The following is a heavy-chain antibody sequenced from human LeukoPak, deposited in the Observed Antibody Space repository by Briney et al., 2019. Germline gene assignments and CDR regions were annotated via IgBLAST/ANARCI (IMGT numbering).Heavy chain of an antibody. CDR1: GLTFRSHA. Sequence: SGGSLRVSCAACGLTFRSHAMIGARDAPGKVVEGGAVISGSGNNTYYADSVKGRFPSSRDNAKNTAYRQMNSLRAAATAVYYCAKGKDVWGSYRTEFDFWGQGTLVTVSS. CDR3: AKGKDVWGSYRTEFDF. D-gene: IGHD3-16*02. CDR2: ISGSGNNT. J-gene: IGHJ4*02. V-gene: IGHV3-23*01.